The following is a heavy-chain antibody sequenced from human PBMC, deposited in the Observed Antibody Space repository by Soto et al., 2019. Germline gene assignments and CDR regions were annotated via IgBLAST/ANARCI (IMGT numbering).Heavy chain of an antibody. Sequence: QVQLQESGPGLVKPSETLSLTCTVSGGSVSSGSYYWSWIRQPPGKGLEWIGYIYYSGSTNYNPPLKSRVTISVDTSTNQFSLKLSSVTAADTAVYYCARRRRETYYYDSSGYYHDYWGQGTLVTVSS. CDR3: ARRRRETYYYDSSGYYHDY. J-gene: IGHJ4*02. CDR1: GGSVSSGSYY. V-gene: IGHV4-61*01. CDR2: IYYSGST. D-gene: IGHD3-22*01.